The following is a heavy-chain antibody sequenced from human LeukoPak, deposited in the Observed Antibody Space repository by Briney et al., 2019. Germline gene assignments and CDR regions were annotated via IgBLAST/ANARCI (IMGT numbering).Heavy chain of an antibody. D-gene: IGHD3-16*02. V-gene: IGHV3-48*03. Sequence: PGGSLRLSCAASGFSFSSYEMNWVRQAPGKGLEWVSYISTGGSTIYYGDSVKGRFTVSRDNAKKSLYLQMNSLRAEDTAVYYCARQIYDYILGTYRGRGSYFDFWGQGTLVTVSS. CDR2: ISTGGSTI. CDR1: GFSFSSYE. CDR3: ARQIYDYILGTYRGRGSYFDF. J-gene: IGHJ4*02.